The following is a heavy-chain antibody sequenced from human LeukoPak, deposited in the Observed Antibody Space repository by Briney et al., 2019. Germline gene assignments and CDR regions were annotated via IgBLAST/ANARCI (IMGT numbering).Heavy chain of an antibody. V-gene: IGHV4-34*01. J-gene: IGHJ5*02. CDR1: GGSFSGYY. D-gene: IGHD2-21*01. CDR3: ARGLRWAPS. Sequence: PSETLSLTCAVYGGSFSGYYWSWIRQPPGKGLEWIGEINHSGSTNYNPSLKSRVTISVDTSKNQFSLKLSSVTAADTAVYYCARGLRWAPSWGQGTLVTVSS. CDR2: INHSGST.